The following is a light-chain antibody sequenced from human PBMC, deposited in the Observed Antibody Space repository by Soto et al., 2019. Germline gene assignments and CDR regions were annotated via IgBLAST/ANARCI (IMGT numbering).Light chain of an antibody. CDR3: QQQGT. V-gene: IGKV3-20*01. CDR2: AAS. Sequence: EIVLTQSPGTLSLSPGERATLSCRASQSLSSSYVVWYQQKPGQAPRLLIYAASRRATGIPDRFSGSGSATEYTLTSSGLEPEDFAVYYCQQQGTFGQGTKLEIK. J-gene: IGKJ2*01. CDR1: QSLSSSY.